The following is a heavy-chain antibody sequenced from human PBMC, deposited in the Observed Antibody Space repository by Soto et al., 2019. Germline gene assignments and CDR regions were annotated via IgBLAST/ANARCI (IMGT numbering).Heavy chain of an antibody. D-gene: IGHD2-21*01. Sequence: QVQLQESGPGLVKPSETLSLTCTVAGGSLTDHYWNWFRQSPGKGLHWIVYVYYSGGTNYNPSLKSRVTMSVDTSKNQFSLNLRSVTAADTAVYYCARGNDWKSSTFDIWGQGTMVSVS. CDR3: ARGNDWKSSTFDI. CDR2: VYYSGGT. CDR1: GGSLTDHY. V-gene: IGHV4-59*11. J-gene: IGHJ3*02.